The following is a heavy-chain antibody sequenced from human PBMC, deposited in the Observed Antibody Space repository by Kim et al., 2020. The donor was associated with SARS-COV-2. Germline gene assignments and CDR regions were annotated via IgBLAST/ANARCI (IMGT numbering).Heavy chain of an antibody. CDR2: IYTSGST. CDR1: GGSISSGSYY. V-gene: IGHV4-61*02. J-gene: IGHJ6*02. Sequence: SETLSLTCTVSGGSISSGSYYWSWIRQPAGKGLEWIGRIYTSGSTNYNPSLKSRVTISVDTSKNQFSLKLSSVTAADTAVYYCARAPLGGYFDLNYYYGMDVWGQGTTVTVSS. D-gene: IGHD3-9*01. CDR3: ARAPLGGYFDLNYYYGMDV.